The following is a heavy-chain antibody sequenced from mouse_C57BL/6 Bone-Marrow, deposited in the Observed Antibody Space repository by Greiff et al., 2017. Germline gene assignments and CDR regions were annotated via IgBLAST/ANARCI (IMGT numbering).Heavy chain of an antibody. CDR3: ARQRDHYFDY. Sequence: VESGGGLVQPGGSLKLSCAASGFTFSDYYMYWVRQTPEKRLEWVAYISNGGGSTYYPDTVKGRFTISRDNAKNTLYLQMSRLKSEDTAMYYCARQRDHYFDYWGQGTTLTVSS. CDR2: ISNGGGST. CDR1: GFTFSDYY. J-gene: IGHJ2*01. V-gene: IGHV5-12*01. D-gene: IGHD3-3*01.